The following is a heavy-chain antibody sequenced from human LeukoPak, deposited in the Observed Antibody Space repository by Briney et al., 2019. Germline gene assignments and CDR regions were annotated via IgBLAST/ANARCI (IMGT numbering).Heavy chain of an antibody. D-gene: IGHD3-10*01. CDR2: INPNSGGT. J-gene: IGHJ6*03. V-gene: IGHV1-2*02. CDR3: ARGMVRGVITYYYYMDV. Sequence: ASVKVSCKASGDTFTGYYMHWVRQAPGQGLEWMGWINPNSGGTNYAQKFQGRVTMTRDTSISTAYMELSRLRSDDTAVYYCARGMVRGVITYYYYMDVWGKGTTVTISS. CDR1: GDTFTGYY.